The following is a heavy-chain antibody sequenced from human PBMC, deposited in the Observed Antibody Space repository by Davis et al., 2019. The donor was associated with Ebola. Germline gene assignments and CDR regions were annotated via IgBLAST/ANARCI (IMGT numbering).Heavy chain of an antibody. D-gene: IGHD3-10*01. Sequence: ASVTVSCKASGYTFTGYYMHWVRQAPGQGLEWMGWINPNSGGTNYAQKFQGRVTITADESTSTAYMELSSLRSEDTAVYYCARAPTWSQINYYCFDYWGQGTLVTVSS. J-gene: IGHJ4*02. CDR1: GYTFTGYY. V-gene: IGHV1-2*02. CDR2: INPNSGGT. CDR3: ARAPTWSQINYYCFDY.